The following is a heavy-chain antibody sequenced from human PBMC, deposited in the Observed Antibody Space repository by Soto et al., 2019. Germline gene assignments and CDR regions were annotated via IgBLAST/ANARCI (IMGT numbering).Heavy chain of an antibody. CDR1: GGSISSSGHY. D-gene: IGHD3-10*01. CDR3: ARRSYGSGVDL. Sequence: QLQLQESGPGLVKPSEALSLTCTVSGGSISSSGHYWGWIRQTPGKGLEWIGNIFYSGGTRYNASFRRRVSISVDSSKNQLSLKVTSVTAADTAVYYCARRSYGSGVDLWGRGTLVTVSS. V-gene: IGHV4-39*01. J-gene: IGHJ5*02. CDR2: IFYSGGT.